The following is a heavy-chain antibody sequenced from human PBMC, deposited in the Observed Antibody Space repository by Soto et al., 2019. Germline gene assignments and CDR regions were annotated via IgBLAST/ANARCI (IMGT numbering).Heavy chain of an antibody. V-gene: IGHV4-59*01. CDR1: CGSISSYY. CDR3: ARVRYYYMDV. Sequence: SETLSLTCTVSCGSISSYYWSWIRQPPGKGLEWIGYIYYSGSTNYNPSLKSRVTISVDTSKNQFSLKLSSVTAADTAVYYCARVRYYYMDVWGKGTTVTVSS. J-gene: IGHJ6*03. CDR2: IYYSGST.